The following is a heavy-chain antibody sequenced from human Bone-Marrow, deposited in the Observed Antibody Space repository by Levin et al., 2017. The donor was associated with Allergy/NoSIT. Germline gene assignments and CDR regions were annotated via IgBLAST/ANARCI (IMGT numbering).Heavy chain of an antibody. Sequence: GESLKISCAASGFTFNNAWMSWVRQAPGKGLEWVGRIKSNTDGGTTDYAAPVKGRFTISRDDSKNKLYLEMNSPKTEDTAVYYCTTGGGVTVDPWGQGTLVAVSS. CDR1: GFTFNNAW. CDR2: IKSNTDGGTT. D-gene: IGHD2-21*02. V-gene: IGHV3-15*01. J-gene: IGHJ5*02. CDR3: TTGGGVTVDP.